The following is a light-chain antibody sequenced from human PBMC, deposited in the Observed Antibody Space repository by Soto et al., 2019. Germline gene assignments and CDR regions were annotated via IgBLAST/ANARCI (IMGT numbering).Light chain of an antibody. J-gene: IGKJ5*01. V-gene: IGKV3-15*01. CDR2: GAS. CDR1: QSVSSN. CDR3: QQRSAGVT. Sequence: EVVMTQSPATLSVSPGERAPLSCRASQSVSSNLAWYQQKPGQAPRLLIYGASTRATGIPARFSGSGSGTEFTLTISSLKSEDFAVYYCQQRSAGVTFGQGTQLEIK.